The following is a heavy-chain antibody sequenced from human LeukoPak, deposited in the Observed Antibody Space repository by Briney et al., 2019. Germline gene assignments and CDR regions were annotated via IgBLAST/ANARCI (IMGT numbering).Heavy chain of an antibody. Sequence: VSVKVSCKASGYTFTSYGISWVRQAPGQGLEWMGWINPNSGGTNYAQKFQGRVTMTRDTSISTAYMELSRLRSDDTAVYYCAVDSGSYYVVPNWFDPWGQGTLVTVSS. CDR1: GYTFTSYG. D-gene: IGHD1-26*01. CDR2: INPNSGGT. CDR3: AVDSGSYYVVPNWFDP. J-gene: IGHJ5*02. V-gene: IGHV1-2*02.